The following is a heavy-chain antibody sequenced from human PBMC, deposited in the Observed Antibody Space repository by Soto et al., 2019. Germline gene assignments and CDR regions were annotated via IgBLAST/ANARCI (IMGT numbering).Heavy chain of an antibody. D-gene: IGHD6-19*01. Sequence: GGSLRLSCAASGFTFSSYAMSWVRQAPGKGLEWVSAISGSGGSTDYADSVKGRFTISRDNSKNTLYLQMNSLRAEDTAVYYCAKDVNSGWYVTENWFDPWGQGTLVTVSS. J-gene: IGHJ5*02. CDR1: GFTFSSYA. V-gene: IGHV3-23*01. CDR3: AKDVNSGWYVTENWFDP. CDR2: ISGSGGST.